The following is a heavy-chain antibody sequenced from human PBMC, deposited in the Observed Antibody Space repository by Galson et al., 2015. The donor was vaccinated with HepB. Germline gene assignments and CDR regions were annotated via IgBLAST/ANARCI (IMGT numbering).Heavy chain of an antibody. CDR3: ARESRLYDYYGMDV. J-gene: IGHJ6*02. V-gene: IGHV3-48*02. CDR1: GFTFSSYS. CDR2: ISSSRSTI. D-gene: IGHD3-16*01. Sequence: LRLSCAASGFTFSSYSMNWVRQAPGKGLKWVSYISSSRSTIYYADSVKGRFTISRDNAKNSLYLQMNSLRDEDTAVYYCARESRLYDYYGMDVWGQGTTVTVSS.